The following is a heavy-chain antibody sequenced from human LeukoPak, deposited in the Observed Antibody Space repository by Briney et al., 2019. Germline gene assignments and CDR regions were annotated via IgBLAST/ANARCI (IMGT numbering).Heavy chain of an antibody. CDR3: ARGVSIRRYAWAY. J-gene: IGHJ4*02. Sequence: ASVKVSFKASGYSFSYYDIILVRQAAGQGLEWVGWVNPKSGSTAYARKFQGRVTMTSSSPITTVYMELSSLRSDDSAVYYCARGVSIRRYAWAYWGQGTLVTVSS. V-gene: IGHV1-8*02. CDR1: GYSFSYYD. D-gene: IGHD3-16*01. CDR2: VNPKSGST.